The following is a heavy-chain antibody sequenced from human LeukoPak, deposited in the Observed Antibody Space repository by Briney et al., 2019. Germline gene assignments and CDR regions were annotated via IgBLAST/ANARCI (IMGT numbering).Heavy chain of an antibody. CDR2: ISYDGHNK. V-gene: IGHV3-30*18. J-gene: IGHJ6*03. CDR1: GFTFSSYG. CDR3: AKKWELRDEFYSFYMDV. Sequence: QPGGSLRLSCAASGFTFSSYGMHWVRQAPGKGLEWVAVISYDGHNKNYADSVKGRFTISRDNSKNTVDLQMNSLRPEDTAVYYCAKKWELRDEFYSFYMDVWGTGTTVTVSS. D-gene: IGHD1-26*01.